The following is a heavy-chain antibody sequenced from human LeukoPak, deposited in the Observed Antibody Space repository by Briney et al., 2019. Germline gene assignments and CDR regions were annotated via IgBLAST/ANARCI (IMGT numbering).Heavy chain of an antibody. J-gene: IGHJ4*02. CDR1: GYTFTSYG. V-gene: IGHV1-18*01. Sequence: ASVKVSCKASGYTFTSYGISWVRQAPGQGLEWMGWISACNGNTNYAQKLQGRVTMTTDTSTSTAYMELRSLRSDDTAVYYCARDDRFLEWLLSNYFDYWGQGTLVTVSS. CDR2: ISACNGNT. D-gene: IGHD3-3*01. CDR3: ARDDRFLEWLLSNYFDY.